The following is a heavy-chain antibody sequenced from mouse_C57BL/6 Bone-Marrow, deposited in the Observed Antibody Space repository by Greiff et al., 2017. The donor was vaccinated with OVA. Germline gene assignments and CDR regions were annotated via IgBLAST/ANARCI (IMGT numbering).Heavy chain of an antibody. V-gene: IGHV1-81*01. CDR3: ARDISRGDFDY. Sequence: VKLLESGAELARPGASVKLSCKASGYTFTSYGISWVKQRTGQGLEWIGEIYPRSGNTYYNEKFKGKATLTADKSSSTAYMELRSLTSEDSAVYFCARDISRGDFDYWGQGTTLTVSS. CDR2: IYPRSGNT. J-gene: IGHJ2*01. CDR1: GYTFTSYG.